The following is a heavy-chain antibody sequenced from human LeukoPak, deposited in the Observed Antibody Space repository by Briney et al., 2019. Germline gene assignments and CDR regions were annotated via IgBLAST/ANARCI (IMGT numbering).Heavy chain of an antibody. D-gene: IGHD1-26*01. CDR3: SIGRIYYGAAFDV. CDR1: GYTFGDYG. Sequence: GGSLRLSCAASGYTFGDYGMSWVRQAPGKGLEWVSGINRNGGGAVSADAVKGRFTISRDKAKNSLYLQMNSLRAKTADLYYCSIGRIYYGAAFDVRGQGSLVTVSS. CDR2: INRNGGGA. V-gene: IGHV3-20*04. J-gene: IGHJ4*02.